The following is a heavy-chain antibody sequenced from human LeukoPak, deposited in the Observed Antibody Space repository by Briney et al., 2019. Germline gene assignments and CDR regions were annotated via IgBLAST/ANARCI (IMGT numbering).Heavy chain of an antibody. CDR2: INDSGRT. J-gene: IGHJ6*03. D-gene: IGHD1-7*01. CDR1: GGSFSNYY. CDR3: ARRWNYGRNYYIDV. Sequence: SETLSLTCAVYGGSFSNYYWSWIRQPPGRGLEWIGEINDSGRTNYNPSLMSRATVSVDTSKNQFSLRLTSVTATDTAVYYCARRWNYGRNYYIDVWGNGATVSVSS. V-gene: IGHV4-34*01.